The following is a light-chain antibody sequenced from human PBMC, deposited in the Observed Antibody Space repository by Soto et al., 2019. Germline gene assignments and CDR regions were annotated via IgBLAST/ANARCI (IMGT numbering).Light chain of an antibody. J-gene: IGKJ4*01. V-gene: IGKV1-6*01. CDR3: LQDHNYPLT. CDR2: AAS. Sequence: AIQMTQFTSSLSASVGDRVTITCRASQDIRRDLGWYQQRPGKAPKLLIYAASSLESGVPSRFSGSGSGTDFTLTISSLQPEDFATYYCLQDHNYPLTFGGGTKVEIK. CDR1: QDIRRD.